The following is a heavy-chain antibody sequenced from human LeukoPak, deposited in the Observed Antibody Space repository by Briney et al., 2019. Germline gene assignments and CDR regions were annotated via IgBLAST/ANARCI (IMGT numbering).Heavy chain of an antibody. CDR1: GFTFSDSA. CDR2: IKSKANNYAT. D-gene: IGHD3-10*01. J-gene: IGHJ4*02. V-gene: IGHV3-73*01. Sequence: GGSLRLSCAASGFTFSDSAMHWVRQASGKGLEWVGRIKSKANNYATAYAASAKGRFIISRDDSQNTAYLQMNSLKTEDTAVYYCIALNMLRGVINSDYWGQGTLVTVSS. CDR3: IALNMLRGVINSDY.